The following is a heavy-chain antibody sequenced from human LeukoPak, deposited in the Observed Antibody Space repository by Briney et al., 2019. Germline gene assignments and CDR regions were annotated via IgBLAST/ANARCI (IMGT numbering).Heavy chain of an antibody. D-gene: IGHD3-22*01. Sequence: GGSLRLSCAAPGFTFSSYGMTWARQAPGKGLEWVSAISGSGGSTYYADSVKGRFTISRDNSKNTLHLQMNSLRAEDTAVYYCAKASAMIVVVSKHFDYWGQGTLVTVSS. V-gene: IGHV3-23*01. CDR1: GFTFSSYG. CDR3: AKASAMIVVVSKHFDY. J-gene: IGHJ4*02. CDR2: ISGSGGST.